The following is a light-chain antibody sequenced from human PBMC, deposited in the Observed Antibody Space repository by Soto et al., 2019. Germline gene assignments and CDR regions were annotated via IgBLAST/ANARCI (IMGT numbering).Light chain of an antibody. CDR1: QSVTSF. CDR3: QQRSNWPLT. Sequence: EIVLTQSPVTLSLSPGERATLSCRASQSVTSFLAWYQQKPGQAPRLLIYDVSNRATGIPARFSGSGSGTDFTLTISSLEPDDFAVYCCQQRSNWPLTFGGGTKVEIK. V-gene: IGKV3-11*01. CDR2: DVS. J-gene: IGKJ4*01.